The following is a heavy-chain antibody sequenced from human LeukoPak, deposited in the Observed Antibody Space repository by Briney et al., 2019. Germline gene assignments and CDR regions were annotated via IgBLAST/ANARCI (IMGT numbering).Heavy chain of an antibody. CDR1: GFTFRNYV. Sequence: GGYLGLSCAASGFTFRNYVIHWVRQAPGKGLEWVAVTSSDLNVKLYADSVKGRFTISRDNSRSTLYSQMNSLRPEDTAIYYCAREGYYGSGSPPSLYFDYWGQGTLVTVSS. CDR3: AREGYYGSGSPPSLYFDY. CDR2: TSSDLNVK. V-gene: IGHV3-30-3*01. D-gene: IGHD3-10*01. J-gene: IGHJ4*02.